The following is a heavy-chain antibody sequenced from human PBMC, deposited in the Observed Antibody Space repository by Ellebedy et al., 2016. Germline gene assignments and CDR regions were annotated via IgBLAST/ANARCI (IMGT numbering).Heavy chain of an antibody. J-gene: IGHJ3*01. D-gene: IGHD3-16*02. CDR3: AKVGRYDDFDV. Sequence: SVKVSXKASGYPFTDYYMHWVRQAPGQGLEWMGRIIPIVAIPNYEQKFRGRVTITADKPTRTAYMELSSLRSEDTAIYYCAKVGRYDDFDVWGQGTMVTVSS. CDR1: GYPFTDYY. V-gene: IGHV1-69*04. CDR2: IIPIVAIP.